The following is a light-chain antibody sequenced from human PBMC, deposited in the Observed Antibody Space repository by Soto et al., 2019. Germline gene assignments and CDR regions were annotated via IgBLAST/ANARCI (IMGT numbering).Light chain of an antibody. CDR1: QSVSSY. V-gene: IGKV3-20*01. CDR3: QQYGSSST. Sequence: EIVLTQSPATLSLSPGERATLSCRASQSVSSYLAWYQQKPGQAPRLLIYGTSNRATGIPDRFSGSGSGTDFTLTISRLEPEDFAVYYCQQYGSSSTFGQGTRLEIK. J-gene: IGKJ5*01. CDR2: GTS.